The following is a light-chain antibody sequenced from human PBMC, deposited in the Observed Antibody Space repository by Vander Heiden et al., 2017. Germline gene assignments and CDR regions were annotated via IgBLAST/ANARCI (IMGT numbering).Light chain of an antibody. CDR2: DAT. CDR3: QQRSNWPPMYT. CDR1: QSVSSY. Sequence: IVLTQSPATLSLSPGERATLSCRASQSVSSYLAWYQQKPGQAPRLLIYDATNRATGIRARCSGSGSGTDFTLTISSLEPEDFAVYYCQQRSNWPPMYTFGQGTKLEIK. J-gene: IGKJ2*01. V-gene: IGKV3-11*01.